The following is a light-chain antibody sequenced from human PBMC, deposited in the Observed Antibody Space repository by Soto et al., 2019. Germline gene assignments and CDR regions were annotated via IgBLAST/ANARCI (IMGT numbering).Light chain of an antibody. CDR3: AAWDGSLNNVL. V-gene: IGLV1-44*01. J-gene: IGLJ2*01. CDR2: GNN. Sequence: QAVVTQPPSASGTPGQRVTISCSGSGSSIGTNTVNWYRQRPGTAPKLLIYGNNQRPSGVPARFSGSKSGTSASLAISGLQSEDEAEYYCAAWDGSLNNVLFGGGTKLTVL. CDR1: GSSIGTNT.